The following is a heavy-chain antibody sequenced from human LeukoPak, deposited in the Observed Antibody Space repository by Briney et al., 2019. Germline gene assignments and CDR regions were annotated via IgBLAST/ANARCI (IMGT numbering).Heavy chain of an antibody. D-gene: IGHD6-13*01. Sequence: GGSLRLSCAASGFTFSTYSMNWVRQAAGKGLEWVSYISDSSSTIYYADSVKGRFTVSRDNAKNSLYLQMHTLRAEDTAVYYCARDLTSSWYGFDYWGQGTLVTVSS. CDR3: ARDLTSSWYGFDY. CDR2: ISDSSSTI. J-gene: IGHJ4*02. CDR1: GFTFSTYS. V-gene: IGHV3-48*01.